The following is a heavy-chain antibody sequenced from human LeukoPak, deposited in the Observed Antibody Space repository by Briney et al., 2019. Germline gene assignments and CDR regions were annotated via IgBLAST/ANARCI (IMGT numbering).Heavy chain of an antibody. Sequence: SETLSLTCTVSGGSISSYYWSWIRQPPGKGLEWIGYIYYSGSTNYNPSLKSRVTISVDTSKNQFSLKLSSVTAADTAVYYCARVVAAAPQSYYYYYYMDVWGKGTTVTVSS. CDR3: ARVVAAAPQSYYYYYYMDV. J-gene: IGHJ6*03. CDR1: GGSISSYY. V-gene: IGHV4-59*01. D-gene: IGHD6-13*01. CDR2: IYYSGST.